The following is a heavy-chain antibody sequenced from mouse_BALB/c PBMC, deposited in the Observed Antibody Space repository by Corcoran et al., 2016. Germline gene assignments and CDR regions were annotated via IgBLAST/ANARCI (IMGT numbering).Heavy chain of an antibody. V-gene: IGHV9-3-1*01. Sequence: QIQLVQSGPELKKPGETVKISCKASGYTFTNYGMNWVKQAPGKGLKWMGWINTYTGEPTYADDFKGRFAFSLETSASTAYLQINNLKNEDTATYFGARAPLDYYAMDYWGQGTSVTVSS. CDR1: GYTFTNYG. CDR3: ARAPLDYYAMDY. J-gene: IGHJ4*01. CDR2: INTYTGEP.